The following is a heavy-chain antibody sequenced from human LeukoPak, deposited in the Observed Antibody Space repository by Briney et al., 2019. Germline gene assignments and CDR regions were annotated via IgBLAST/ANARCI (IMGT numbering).Heavy chain of an antibody. CDR1: GYTFTSYD. Sequence: GASVKVSCKASGYTFTSYDISWVRQATGQGLEWMGWMSPNSGNTGYAQKFQGRVTMTRNTSISTAYMELSSLRSEDTAVYYCARGLGLVRGVIITSFDYWGQGTLVTVSS. J-gene: IGHJ4*02. V-gene: IGHV1-8*01. CDR2: MSPNSGNT. CDR3: ARGLGLVRGVIITSFDY. D-gene: IGHD3-10*01.